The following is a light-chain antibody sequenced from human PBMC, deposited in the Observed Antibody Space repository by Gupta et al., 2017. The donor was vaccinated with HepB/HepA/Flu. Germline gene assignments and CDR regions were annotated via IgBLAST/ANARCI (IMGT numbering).Light chain of an antibody. Sequence: IVSAQSPGTLSLSPGDRATLACRASQSVSSSYLAWYQQKPGQAPRLLIYGTSSRATGIPDRFSGSGSGTDFTLTISRLEPEDFAVYYCQQYGSSRWTFGQGTKVEIK. CDR1: QSVSSSY. CDR2: GTS. J-gene: IGKJ1*01. V-gene: IGKV3-20*01. CDR3: QQYGSSRWT.